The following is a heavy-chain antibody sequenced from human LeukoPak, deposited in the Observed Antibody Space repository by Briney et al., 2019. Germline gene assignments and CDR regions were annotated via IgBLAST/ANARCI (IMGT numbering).Heavy chain of an antibody. V-gene: IGHV3-30*04. Sequence: GGSLRLSCAASGFTFSSYAMHWVRQAPGKGLEWVAVISYDGSNKYYADSVKGRFTISRDNSKNALYLQMNSLRAEDTAVYYCARARAHGYSSGWRMGLSDYWGQGTLVTVSS. CDR2: ISYDGSNK. CDR3: ARARAHGYSSGWRMGLSDY. CDR1: GFTFSSYA. D-gene: IGHD6-19*01. J-gene: IGHJ4*02.